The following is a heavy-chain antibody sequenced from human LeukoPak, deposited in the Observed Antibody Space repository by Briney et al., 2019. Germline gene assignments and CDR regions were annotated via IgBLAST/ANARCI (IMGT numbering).Heavy chain of an antibody. CDR3: ARDSGSYRYYYYMDV. Sequence: SETLSLTCAVYGGSFSGYYWSWIRQPPGKGLEWIGEINHSGSTNYNPSLKSRVTMSVDTSKNQFSLKLSSVTAADTAVYYCARDSGSYRYYYYMDVWGKGTTVTVSS. CDR1: GGSFSGYY. J-gene: IGHJ6*03. V-gene: IGHV4-34*01. CDR2: INHSGST. D-gene: IGHD1-26*01.